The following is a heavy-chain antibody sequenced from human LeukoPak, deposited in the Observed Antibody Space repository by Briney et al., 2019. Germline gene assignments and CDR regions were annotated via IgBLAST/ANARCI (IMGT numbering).Heavy chain of an antibody. V-gene: IGHV3-30*13. CDR2: IPYDGSNK. J-gene: IGHJ4*02. Sequence: GGSLRLSCAASGFTFSTYWMNWFRQTPGKGLEWVAVIPYDGSNKYYADSVKGRFTISRENSKNRLYLQMNSLRAEDTAVYYCARAEGYGGELDSWGQGTLVTVSS. CDR1: GFTFSTYW. D-gene: IGHD4-23*01. CDR3: ARAEGYGGELDS.